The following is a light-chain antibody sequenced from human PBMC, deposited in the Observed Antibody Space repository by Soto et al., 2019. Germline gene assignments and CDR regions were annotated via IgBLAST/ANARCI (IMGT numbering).Light chain of an antibody. J-gene: IGLJ1*01. CDR2: EVS. V-gene: IGLV2-14*01. CDR3: SSKRNTARLV. Sequence: ALTQPASVSGSPGQTITISCTGTSSDVGAYNYVSWYQQHPGKAPKLIIYEVSNRPSGVSDRFSGSKSGNTASLTISGLQAADEADYYCSSKRNTARLVFGIATKLTV. CDR1: SSDVGAYNY.